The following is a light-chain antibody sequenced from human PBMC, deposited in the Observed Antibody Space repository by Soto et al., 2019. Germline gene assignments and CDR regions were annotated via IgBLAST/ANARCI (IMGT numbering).Light chain of an antibody. J-gene: IGKJ1*01. CDR3: QQYGSSLRT. CDR2: GAS. CDR1: QSVSSSY. V-gene: IGKV3-20*01. Sequence: QSPGTVSLTKRERATLSCRASQSVSSSYLAWYQQKPGQAPRLLIYGASSRATGIPDRFSGSGSGTDFTLTISRLEPEDFAVYYCQQYGSSLRTFAHGT.